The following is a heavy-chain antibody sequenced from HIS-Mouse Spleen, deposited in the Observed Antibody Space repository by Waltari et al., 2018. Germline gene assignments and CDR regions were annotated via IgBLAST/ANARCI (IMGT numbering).Heavy chain of an antibody. J-gene: IGHJ6*02. CDR2: RVPYLVLA. CDR1: GGTFSSYA. CDR3: ARGIHYGDYAGLYYYYGMDV. D-gene: IGHD4-17*01. V-gene: IGHV1-69*04. Sequence: QVQLVQSGAEVKKPGSSVKVSCKASGGTFSSYAISRVRQAPVQGLEWMGRRVPYLVLANNDKKCQGEGTITADKSTSPAYMELSSLGSEDTAVYYCARGIHYGDYAGLYYYYGMDVWGQGTTVTVSS.